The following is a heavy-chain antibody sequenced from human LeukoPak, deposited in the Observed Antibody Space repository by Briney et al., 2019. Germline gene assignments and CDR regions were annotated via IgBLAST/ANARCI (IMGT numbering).Heavy chain of an antibody. CDR2: ISGSGGST. D-gene: IGHD3-22*01. V-gene: IGHV3-23*01. CDR3: ATHDEGRREWLLPLFDY. Sequence: QAGGSLRLSCAASGFTFSSYAMSWVRQAQGKGLEWVSAISGSGGSTYYADSVKGRFTISRDNSKNTLYLQMNSLRAEDTAVYYCATHDEGRREWLLPLFDYWGQGTMVTVSS. CDR1: GFTFSSYA. J-gene: IGHJ4*02.